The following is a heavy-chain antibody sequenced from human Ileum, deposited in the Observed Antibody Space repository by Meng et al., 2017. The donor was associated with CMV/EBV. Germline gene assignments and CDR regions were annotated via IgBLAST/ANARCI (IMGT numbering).Heavy chain of an antibody. D-gene: IGHD2-15*01. V-gene: IGHV4-59*01. J-gene: IGHJ4*02. CDR2: FYYSRNT. Sequence: SETLSLTCAVSGGSISTYYWTWIRQPPGKGLELIGYFYYSRNTNYNPSLKSRVTISVDAPKNQFTLRLSSVIAADTAVYYCASLGQCSSDRCLQDYWGQGTLVTVSS. CDR1: GGSISTYY. CDR3: ASLGQCSSDRCLQDY.